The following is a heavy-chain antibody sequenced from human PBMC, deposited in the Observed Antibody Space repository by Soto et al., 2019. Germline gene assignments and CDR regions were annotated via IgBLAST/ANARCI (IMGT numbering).Heavy chain of an antibody. Sequence: PGGSLRLSCEASGIRIGNYPMSWVRQAPGKGLDWVSGISGSGDRTYYADSAKGRFTISRDNSKNTLYLQMNSLTAADTAVYYCARGLHSSGYYPDYWGQGTLVTVSS. J-gene: IGHJ4*02. CDR1: GIRIGNYP. D-gene: IGHD3-22*01. CDR2: ISGSGDRT. V-gene: IGHV3-23*01. CDR3: ARGLHSSGYYPDY.